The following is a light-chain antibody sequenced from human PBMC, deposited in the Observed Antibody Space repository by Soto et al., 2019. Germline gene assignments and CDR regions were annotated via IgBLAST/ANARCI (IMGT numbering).Light chain of an antibody. CDR3: HQSHDNLRA. CDR1: QPISNF. J-gene: IGKJ2*01. V-gene: IGKV1-39*01. Sequence: DIQMTQSPSSLSASVGDRVTITCRASQPISNFLSWYQQRPGKAPKLLIYAASSLEGGVPSRFSGSGSGTDFTLTISSLQPEDFATYYCHQSHDNLRAFGQGTKVEIK. CDR2: AAS.